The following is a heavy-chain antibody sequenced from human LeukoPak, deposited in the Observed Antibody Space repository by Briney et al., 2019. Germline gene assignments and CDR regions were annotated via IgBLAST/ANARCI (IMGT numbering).Heavy chain of an antibody. D-gene: IGHD6-13*01. V-gene: IGHV1-3*01. CDR1: GYTFTSYD. CDR2: INAGNGNT. CDR3: ARDPTIAAAEGWFDP. J-gene: IGHJ5*02. Sequence: ASVKVSCKASGYTFTSYDINWVRQAPGQRLEWMGWINAGNGNTKYSQKFQGRVTITRDTSASTAYMELSSLRSEDTAVYYCARDPTIAAAEGWFDPWGQGTLVTVSS.